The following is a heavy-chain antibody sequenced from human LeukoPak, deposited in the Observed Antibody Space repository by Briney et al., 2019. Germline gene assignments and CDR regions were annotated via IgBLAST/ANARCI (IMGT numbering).Heavy chain of an antibody. D-gene: IGHD6-13*01. CDR1: GYTFTGYY. Sequence: ASLKLSCEASGYTFTGYYTHWVRQAPGQELEWMGWINPNSGGTNYAQKFQGRVTMTRDTSISTAYMELSRLRSDDPAVYYCARDGSSSSAGWFDPWGQGTLVTVSS. J-gene: IGHJ5*02. V-gene: IGHV1-2*02. CDR3: ARDGSSSSAGWFDP. CDR2: INPNSGGT.